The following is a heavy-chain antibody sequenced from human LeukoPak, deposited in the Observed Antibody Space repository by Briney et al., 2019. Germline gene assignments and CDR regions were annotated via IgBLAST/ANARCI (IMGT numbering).Heavy chain of an antibody. Sequence: GESLRLSCAASGFTFSSYAMSWVRQAPGQGLELVSAICGSGGSTYYADSVKGRFTISRDNSKNTLYLQMNSLRAEDTAVYYCAKMPRITMVRGVIPRHYWGQATLVTVCS. D-gene: IGHD3-10*01. CDR1: GFTFSSYA. CDR2: ICGSGGST. J-gene: IGHJ4*02. CDR3: AKMPRITMVRGVIPRHY. V-gene: IGHV3-23*01.